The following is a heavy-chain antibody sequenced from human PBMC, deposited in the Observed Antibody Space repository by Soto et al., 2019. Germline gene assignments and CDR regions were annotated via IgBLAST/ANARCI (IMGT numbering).Heavy chain of an antibody. CDR1: GYTFTSYY. J-gene: IGHJ4*02. D-gene: IGHD3-10*01. CDR3: ARHYGSTYYFDY. Sequence: QVQLVQSGAEVKKHGASVQVSCKASGYTFTSYYMHWVRQAPGQGLEWMGIINPSGGSTSYAQKFQGRVTMTRDTSTSTVYMELSSLRSEDPAVYYCARHYGSTYYFDYWGQGTLVTVSS. CDR2: INPSGGST. V-gene: IGHV1-46*01.